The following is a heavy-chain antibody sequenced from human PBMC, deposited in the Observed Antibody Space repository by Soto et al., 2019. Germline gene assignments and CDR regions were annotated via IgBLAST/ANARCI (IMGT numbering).Heavy chain of an antibody. CDR2: ISSSGSTI. Sequence: PGGSLRLSCAASGFTFSNYYMSWIRQAQGKGLEWVSYISSSGSTIYYADSVKGRFAISRDNAKNSLYLQMNSLRAEDTAVYYCAREVSSGVVPAAMIGRYYYYYMDVWGKGTTVTVSS. D-gene: IGHD2-2*01. CDR1: GFTFSNYY. V-gene: IGHV3-11*01. CDR3: AREVSSGVVPAAMIGRYYYYYMDV. J-gene: IGHJ6*03.